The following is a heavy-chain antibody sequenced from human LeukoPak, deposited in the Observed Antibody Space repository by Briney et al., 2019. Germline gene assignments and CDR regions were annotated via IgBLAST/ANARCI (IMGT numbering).Heavy chain of an antibody. CDR1: GFTFSSYG. J-gene: IGHJ4*02. D-gene: IGHD3-3*01. Sequence: PGGSLRLSCAASGFTFSSYGMHWVRQAPGKGLEWVAVISYDGSNKYYADSVKGRFTISRDNSKNTLYLQMNSLRGEDTAVYYCAKQIGGFSEWVFDYWGQGTLVTVSS. V-gene: IGHV3-30*18. CDR2: ISYDGSNK. CDR3: AKQIGGFSEWVFDY.